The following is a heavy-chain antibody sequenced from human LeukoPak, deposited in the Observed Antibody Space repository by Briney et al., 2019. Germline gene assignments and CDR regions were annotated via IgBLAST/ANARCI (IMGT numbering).Heavy chain of an antibody. CDR2: IYPGDSDT. CDR3: ARFSHSSGWFTGYFDY. Sequence: GESLKISCKGSGYSFTTYWIGWVRQMPGKGLEWMGIIYPGDSDTRYSPSFQGQVTISADKSISTAYLQWSSLKASDTAMYYCARFSHSSGWFTGYFDYWGQGTLVTVSS. J-gene: IGHJ4*02. CDR1: GYSFTTYW. D-gene: IGHD6-19*01. V-gene: IGHV5-51*01.